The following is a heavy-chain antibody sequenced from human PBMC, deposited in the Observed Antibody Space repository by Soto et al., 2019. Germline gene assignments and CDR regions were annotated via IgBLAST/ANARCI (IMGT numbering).Heavy chain of an antibody. CDR3: AREGRSAAPQAGFDF. D-gene: IGHD3-10*01. CDR2: IFYSGNT. J-gene: IGHJ4*02. CDR1: GNSISTGAYY. Sequence: SETLSLTCTVSGNSISTGAYYWSWLRQHPVKGLEWIGHIFYSGNTHYSPSLESRVTISVDTSKNQFSLKLISVTVADTAVYYCAREGRSAAPQAGFDFWGQGTLVTVS. V-gene: IGHV4-31*03.